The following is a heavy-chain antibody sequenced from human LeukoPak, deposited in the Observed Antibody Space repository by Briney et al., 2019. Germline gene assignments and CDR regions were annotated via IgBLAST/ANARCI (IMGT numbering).Heavy chain of an antibody. V-gene: IGHV4-61*08. CDR2: IYYSGST. Sequence: PSQTLSLTCTVSGGSISSGGYYWSWIRQPPGKGLEWIGYIYYSGSTNYNPSLKSRVTISVDTSKNQFSLKLSSVTAADTAVYYCAREKYYYDSSGYHTRGYFDLWGRGTLVTVSS. J-gene: IGHJ2*01. CDR3: AREKYYYDSSGYHTRGYFDL. CDR1: GGSISSGGYY. D-gene: IGHD3-22*01.